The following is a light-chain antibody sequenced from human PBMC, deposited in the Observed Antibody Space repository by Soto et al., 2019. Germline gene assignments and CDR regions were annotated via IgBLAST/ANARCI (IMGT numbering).Light chain of an antibody. V-gene: IGLV2-14*01. Sequence: QSVLTQPASVSGSPGQSITISCTGTSSDVGHYDYVSWYQQHPGKVPKLIISEVTTRPSGVSDRFSGSKSGNTASLTISRLQAEDKAHYYCSSYTTAYTQVFGGGTKLTVL. CDR3: SSYTTAYTQV. CDR1: SSDVGHYDY. CDR2: EVT. J-gene: IGLJ3*02.